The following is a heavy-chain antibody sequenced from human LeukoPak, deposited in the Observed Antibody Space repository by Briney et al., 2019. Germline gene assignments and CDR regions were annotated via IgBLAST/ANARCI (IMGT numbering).Heavy chain of an antibody. J-gene: IGHJ5*02. Sequence: GASVKVSCKVSGYTLTELSMHWVRQAPGKGLEWMGGFDPEDGETIYAQKFQGRVTMTEDTSTDTAYMELSSLRSEDTAVYYCATLPTKYYGFWSGDPWGQGTLVTVSS. V-gene: IGHV1-24*01. CDR2: FDPEDGET. D-gene: IGHD3-3*01. CDR3: ATLPTKYYGFWSGDP. CDR1: GYTLTELS.